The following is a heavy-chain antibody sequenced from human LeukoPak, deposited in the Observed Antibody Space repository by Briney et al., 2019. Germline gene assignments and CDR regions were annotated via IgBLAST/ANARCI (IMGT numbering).Heavy chain of an antibody. CDR1: GFTFDDYA. Sequence: SLRLSCAASGFTFDDYAMFWVRQPPGKGLEWVSGISWNSKNIGYAASVKGRFTISRDNAKNSLYLQMNSLRAEDTAFYYCAKGNRDSSGFYYYYGMDVWGQGTTVTVSS. CDR3: AKGNRDSSGFYYYYGMDV. J-gene: IGHJ6*02. V-gene: IGHV3-9*01. CDR2: ISWNSKNI. D-gene: IGHD3-22*01.